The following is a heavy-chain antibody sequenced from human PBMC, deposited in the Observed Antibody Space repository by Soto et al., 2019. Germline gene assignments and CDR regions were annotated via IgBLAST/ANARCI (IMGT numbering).Heavy chain of an antibody. CDR1: GGTFSTYA. J-gene: IGHJ6*02. CDR2: IIPIFGTA. V-gene: IGHV1-69*05. CDR3: ARDEMVVATGSRTWHYYYVMDV. D-gene: IGHD2-15*01. Sequence: QVQLVQSGAEVKKPGSSVKVSCKSSGGTFSTYAISWVRQAPGQGLEWMGGIIPIFGTANYAQKFQGRVTITTAESTTTAYMELISLRSEDTAVYYCARDEMVVATGSRTWHYYYVMDVWGQGTTVTVSS.